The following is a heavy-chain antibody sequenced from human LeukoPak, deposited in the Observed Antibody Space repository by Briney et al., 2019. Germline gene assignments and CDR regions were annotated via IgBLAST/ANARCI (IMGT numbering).Heavy chain of an antibody. CDR3: AGRDPAAAGNAVGI. J-gene: IGHJ3*02. Sequence: GGSLRLSCAASGFNVSSNYMSWLRQAPGKGLEWVSVIYSGGSTYYADSEKGRFTISRHNSKNTLYLQMNSRRAEETAVYYCAGRDPAAAGNAVGIWGKGTMVTVSS. V-gene: IGHV3-53*04. CDR1: GFNVSSNY. D-gene: IGHD6-13*01. CDR2: IYSGGST.